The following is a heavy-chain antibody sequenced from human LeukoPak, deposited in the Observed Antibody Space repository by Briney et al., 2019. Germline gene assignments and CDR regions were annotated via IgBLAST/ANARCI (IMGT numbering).Heavy chain of an antibody. J-gene: IGHJ4*02. CDR3: AKDLRDTAMTQPEGYFDY. CDR2: ISGSGGST. V-gene: IGHV3-23*01. Sequence: GGSLRLSCAASGFTLSSYAMSWVRQAPGKGLEWVSAISGSGGSTYYADSVKGRFTISRDNSKNTLYLQMNSLRAEDTAVYYCAKDLRDTAMTQPEGYFDYWGQGTLVTVSS. CDR1: GFTLSSYA. D-gene: IGHD5-18*01.